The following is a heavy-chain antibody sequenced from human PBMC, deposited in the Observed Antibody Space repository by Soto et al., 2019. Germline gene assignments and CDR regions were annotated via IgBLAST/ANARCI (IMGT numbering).Heavy chain of an antibody. CDR1: GYTFTSYY. CDR3: ARDHCSSTSCSSLHAYNYGMDV. V-gene: IGHV1-46*01. Sequence: VASVKVSCKASGYTFTSYYMHWVRQAPGQGREWMGRINPSGGSTSYAQKFQGRVTMTRDTSTSTVYMELSSLRSEDTAVYYCARDHCSSTSCSSLHAYNYGMDVWGQGTTVTVSS. CDR2: INPSGGST. D-gene: IGHD2-2*01. J-gene: IGHJ6*02.